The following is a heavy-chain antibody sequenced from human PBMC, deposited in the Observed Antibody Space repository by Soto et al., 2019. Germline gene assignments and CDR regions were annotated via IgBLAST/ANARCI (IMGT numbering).Heavy chain of an antibody. CDR3: ARDFENYYGSERGPAD. CDR1: GGSISSGGYS. D-gene: IGHD3-10*01. V-gene: IGHV4-30-2*01. CDR2: IYHSGST. J-gene: IGHJ4*02. Sequence: SETLSLTCAVSGGSISSGGYSWSWIRQPPGKGLEWIGYIYHSGSTYYNPSLKSRVTISVDRSKNQFSLKLRSLRSDDTAVYYCARDFENYYGSERGPADWGQGTLVTVSS.